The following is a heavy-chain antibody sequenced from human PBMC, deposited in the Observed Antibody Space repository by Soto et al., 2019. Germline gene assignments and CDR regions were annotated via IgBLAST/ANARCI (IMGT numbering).Heavy chain of an antibody. Sequence: LRLSCAASGYSFSSYSMNWVRQAPGKGLEWVSSISSSSSHVYYTDSVKGRFTISRDNAKNSLYLQMNSLIAEDTAVYYCARERTMDVWGQGTLVTVSS. J-gene: IGHJ4*02. CDR1: GYSFSSYS. CDR3: ARERTMDV. D-gene: IGHD3-10*01. CDR2: ISSSSSHV. V-gene: IGHV3-21*01.